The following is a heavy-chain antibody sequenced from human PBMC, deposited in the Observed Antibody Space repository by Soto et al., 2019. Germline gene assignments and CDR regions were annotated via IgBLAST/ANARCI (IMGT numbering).Heavy chain of an antibody. D-gene: IGHD3-3*01. CDR3: ARAGRFLSWLLRRDYYYCMDV. J-gene: IGHJ6*02. Sequence: ASVKVSCKASGYTFTNYATHWVRQAPGQRLEWMGWINPGNGNTKYSQKFQGRVTITRDTSASTAYMELSSLRSDDTAVYYCARAGRFLSWLLRRDYYYCMDVWGEGTTVTVS. V-gene: IGHV1-3*01. CDR2: INPGNGNT. CDR1: GYTFTNYA.